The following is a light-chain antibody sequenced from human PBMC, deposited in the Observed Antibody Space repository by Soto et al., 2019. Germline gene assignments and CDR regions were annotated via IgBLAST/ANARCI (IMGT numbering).Light chain of an antibody. V-gene: IGLV2-11*01. CDR1: SSDVGGYKY. J-gene: IGLJ2*01. Sequence: QSALTQPASVSGSPGQSITISCTGTSSDVGGYKYVSWYQQHPDKAPKLMIYDVSKRPSGVPDRFSGSKSGNTASLTISGLQAEDEADYYCCSYAGSYTLVFGGGTQLTVL. CDR2: DVS. CDR3: CSYAGSYTLV.